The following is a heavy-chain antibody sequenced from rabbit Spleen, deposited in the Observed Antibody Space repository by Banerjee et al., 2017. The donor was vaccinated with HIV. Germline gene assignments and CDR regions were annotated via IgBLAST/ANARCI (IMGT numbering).Heavy chain of an antibody. CDR3: ARDLVAVIGWNFSL. CDR2: IYAGSGRFT. CDR1: TFSFSSSDY. J-gene: IGHJ6*01. V-gene: IGHV1S40*01. D-gene: IGHD1-1*01. Sequence: QSLEESGGDLVKPGASLTLTCTASTFSFSSSDYMCWVRQAPGRGLEWIACIYAGSGRFTYYASWAKGRFTISKTSSTKVTLQMTSLTAADTATYFCARDLVAVIGWNFSLWGPGTLVTVS.